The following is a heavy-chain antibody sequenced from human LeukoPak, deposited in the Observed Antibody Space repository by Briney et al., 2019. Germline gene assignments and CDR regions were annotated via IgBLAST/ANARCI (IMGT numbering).Heavy chain of an antibody. J-gene: IGHJ6*03. CDR2: IYTSGST. V-gene: IGHV4-4*07. CDR1: GGSISSYY. CDR3: ARVTVTTYYYYMDV. D-gene: IGHD4-11*01. Sequence: SETLSLTCTVSGGSISSYYWSWIRQPAGKGLEWIGRIYTSGSTNYNPSLKSRLTMSVDTSKNQFSLKLSSVTAADTAVYYCARVTVTTYYYYMDVWGKGTTVTVSS.